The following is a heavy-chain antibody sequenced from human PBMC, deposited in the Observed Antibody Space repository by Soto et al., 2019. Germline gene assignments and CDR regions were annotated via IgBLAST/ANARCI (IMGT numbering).Heavy chain of an antibody. CDR1: EGTFNNYV. Sequence: QVQLVQSGGEVKKPGSSVKVSCKASEGTFNNYVVNWVRQAPGQGLEWRGGILPIFATPKYAQKFQGRVTITADKSTSTAYMELTSLRSADTAVYYCAGRCDSTTCLGHFDYWGQGTLVTVAS. J-gene: IGHJ4*02. CDR2: ILPIFATP. V-gene: IGHV1-69*06. D-gene: IGHD2-2*01. CDR3: AGRCDSTTCLGHFDY.